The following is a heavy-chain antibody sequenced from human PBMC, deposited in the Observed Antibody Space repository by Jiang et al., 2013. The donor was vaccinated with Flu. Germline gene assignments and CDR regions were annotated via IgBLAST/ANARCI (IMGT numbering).Heavy chain of an antibody. D-gene: IGHD1-1*01. CDR3: ARDSVLRLELESRLGGSDY. Sequence: GLVKPSETLSLTCTVSGGFIESSSYYWGWIRQSPGKGLEWIGSIHYSGTTYYNPSLESRVTMSVDTSKNQFSLRLNSVTAADTAVYYCARDSVLRLELESRLGGSDYWGQGTLVTVSS. CDR2: IHYSGTT. CDR1: GGFIESSSYY. J-gene: IGHJ4*02. V-gene: IGHV4-39*07.